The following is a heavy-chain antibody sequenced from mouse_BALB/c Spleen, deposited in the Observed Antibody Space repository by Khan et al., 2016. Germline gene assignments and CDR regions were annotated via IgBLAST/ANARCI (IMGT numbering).Heavy chain of an antibody. CDR2: IWAGGST. CDR3: ARAYDYAY. CDR1: GFSLTSYG. V-gene: IGHV2-9*02. J-gene: IGHJ3*01. Sequence: QVQLKESGPGLVVPSQSLSITCTVSGFSLTSYGVHWVRQPPGKGLEWLGVIWAGGSTNYNSALMSRLSISKDNSKSQVFLKMNSLQTDDTAMYYCARAYDYAYWGQGTLVTVSA. D-gene: IGHD2-4*01.